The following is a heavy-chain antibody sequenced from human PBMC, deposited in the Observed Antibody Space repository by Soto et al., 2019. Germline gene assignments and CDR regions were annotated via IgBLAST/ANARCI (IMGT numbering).Heavy chain of an antibody. D-gene: IGHD3-3*01. J-gene: IGHJ4*02. V-gene: IGHV3-49*04. CDR2: IRSKAYGEIP. CDR3: GTSFLRGPDY. Sequence: PGGSLRLSCTVSGFTFRDYAVNWARQAPGKGLEWVGFIRSKAYGEIPEYAASVKGRFTIFRDDSKAIAYLQMNSLKTEDTAVYYCGTSFLRGPDYWGQGTLVTVSS. CDR1: GFTFRDYA.